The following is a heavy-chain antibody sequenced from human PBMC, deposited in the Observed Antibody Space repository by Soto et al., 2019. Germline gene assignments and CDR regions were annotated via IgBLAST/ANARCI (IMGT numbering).Heavy chain of an antibody. D-gene: IGHD2-21*02. V-gene: IGHV4-30-4*08. Sequence: PSETLSLTCTVSGGSISYEYYHWTLIRQSPGKGLEWIGYIHYSGSIIYTPSFKSRVTISVDTSKNQFSLQLSSVTAADTAVYFCAREDDGGDRDYYGLDVWGQGTTVTVSS. J-gene: IGHJ6*02. CDR1: GGSISYEYYH. CDR2: IHYSGSI. CDR3: AREDDGGDRDYYGLDV.